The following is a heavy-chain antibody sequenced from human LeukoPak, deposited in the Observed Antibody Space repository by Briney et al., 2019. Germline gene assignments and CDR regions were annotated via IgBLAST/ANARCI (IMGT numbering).Heavy chain of an antibody. CDR2: IYYTGST. CDR1: GGSISTENYC. Sequence: SETLSLTCTVSGGSISTENYCWVWIRQPPGKGLEWIGNIYYTGSTNYNPSLKGRVTISVDTLKNQFSLRLTSMTAADTAVYYCVVDGAMDHWSQGTLVTVSS. CDR3: VVDGAMDH. J-gene: IGHJ4*02. V-gene: IGHV4-39*01. D-gene: IGHD3-16*01.